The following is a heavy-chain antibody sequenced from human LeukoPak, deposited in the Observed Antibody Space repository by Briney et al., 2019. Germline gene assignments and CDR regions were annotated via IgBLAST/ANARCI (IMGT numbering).Heavy chain of an antibody. V-gene: IGHV4-39*01. D-gene: IGHD2-21*02. CDR2: IHHSGAT. Sequence: PSETLSLTCTVSGGSISSSTYYWDWIRQPPGKGLEWIGNIHHSGATYYKSSLRSRVAMTVDTSKNQFSLKLSSVTAADTAVYYCGRHTAGKNWFDSWGQGTQVTVSS. J-gene: IGHJ5*01. CDR1: GGSISSSTYY. CDR3: GRHTAGKNWFDS.